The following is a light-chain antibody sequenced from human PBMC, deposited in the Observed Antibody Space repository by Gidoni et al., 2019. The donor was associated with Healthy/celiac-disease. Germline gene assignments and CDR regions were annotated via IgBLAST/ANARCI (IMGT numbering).Light chain of an antibody. CDR1: QSVSSY. V-gene: IGKV3-11*01. J-gene: IGKJ5*01. Sequence: EIVLTQSPATLSLSPGERATLSCRASQSVSSYLAWYQQKPGQAPRLLIYDASNRATGIPARFSGSGSGTDFTLTISSLEPEDFAVYYCQQRSNWPPGSDTFGQXTRLEIK. CDR3: QQRSNWPPGSDT. CDR2: DAS.